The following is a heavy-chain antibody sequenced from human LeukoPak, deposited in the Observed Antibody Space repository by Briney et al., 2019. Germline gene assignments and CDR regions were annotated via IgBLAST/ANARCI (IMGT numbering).Heavy chain of an antibody. CDR2: INHFGST. Sequence: SETLSLTCAVYGGSFIGYYWSWIRQPPGEGLEWIGEINHFGSTNYNPSLKSRVTISIDTSKNQFSLKLSSVTAVDTAVYYCARIRSRKWGFDYWGQGTLVTVSS. J-gene: IGHJ4*02. CDR3: ARIRSRKWGFDY. D-gene: IGHD1-26*01. CDR1: GGSFIGYY. V-gene: IGHV4-34*01.